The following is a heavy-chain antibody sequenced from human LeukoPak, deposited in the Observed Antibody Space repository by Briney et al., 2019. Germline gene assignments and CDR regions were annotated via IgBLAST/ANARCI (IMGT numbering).Heavy chain of an antibody. CDR3: AREPYYYYYMDV. CDR2: ISAYNGNT. CDR1: GYTFTSYG. J-gene: IGHJ6*03. V-gene: IGHV1-18*01. Sequence: ASVKVSCKASGYTFTSYGTSWVRQAPGQGLECMGWISAYNGNTNYAQKLQGRVTMTTDTSTSTAYMELRSLRSDDTAVYYCAREPYYYYYMDVWGKGTTVTISS.